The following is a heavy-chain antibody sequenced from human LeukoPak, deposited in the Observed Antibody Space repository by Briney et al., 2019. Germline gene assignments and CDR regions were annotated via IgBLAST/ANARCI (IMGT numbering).Heavy chain of an antibody. J-gene: IGHJ4*02. D-gene: IGHD5-12*01. Sequence: PGRSLRLSCAASGFTFSGYGMHWVRQAPGKGLEWVAVISYDGSNKYYADSVKGRFTISRDNSKNTLYLQMNSLRAEDTAVYYCAKSVASDAYWGQGILVTVSS. CDR2: ISYDGSNK. CDR1: GFTFSGYG. V-gene: IGHV3-30*18. CDR3: AKSVASDAY.